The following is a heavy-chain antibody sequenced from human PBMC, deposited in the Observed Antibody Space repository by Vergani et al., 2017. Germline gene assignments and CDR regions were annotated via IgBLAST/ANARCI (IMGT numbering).Heavy chain of an antibody. CDR3: ARDSPVSVRATAYLFFDY. CDR1: GGSISSGSYY. CDR2: IYTSGST. D-gene: IGHD5/OR15-5a*01. V-gene: IGHV4-61*02. Sequence: QVQLQESGPGLVKPSQTLSLTCTVSGGSISSGSYYWSWIRQPAGKGLEWIGRIYTSGSTNYNPSLKSRVTISVDTSKNQFSLKLSSVTAADTAVYYCARDSPVSVRATAYLFFDYWGQGTLVTVSS. J-gene: IGHJ4*02.